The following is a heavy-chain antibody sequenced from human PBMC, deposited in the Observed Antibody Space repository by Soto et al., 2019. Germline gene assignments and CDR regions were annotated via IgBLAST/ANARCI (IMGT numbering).Heavy chain of an antibody. CDR1: GFTFSSYG. CDR3: AREVGYSYGSLGY. D-gene: IGHD5-18*01. J-gene: IGHJ4*02. V-gene: IGHV3-33*01. CDR2: IWYDGSNK. Sequence: GGSLRLSCAASGFTFSSYGMHWVRQAPGKGQEWVAVIWYDGSNKYYADSVKGRFTISRDNPKNTLYLQMNSLSAEDTAVYYCAREVGYSYGSLGYWGQGTLVTVSS.